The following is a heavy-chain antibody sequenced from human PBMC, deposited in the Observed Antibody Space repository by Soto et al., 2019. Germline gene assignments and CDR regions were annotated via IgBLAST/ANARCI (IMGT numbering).Heavy chain of an antibody. V-gene: IGHV4-34*01. CDR3: AREGAYYDSSGYLIDD. CDR2: INHSGST. Sequence: PSETLSLTCAVYGGSFSGYYWSWIRQPPGKGLEWIGEINHSGSTNYNPSLKSRVTISVDTSKNQFSLKLSSVTAADTAVYYCAREGAYYDSSGYLIDDWGQGTLVTVSS. J-gene: IGHJ4*02. CDR1: GGSFSGYY. D-gene: IGHD3-22*01.